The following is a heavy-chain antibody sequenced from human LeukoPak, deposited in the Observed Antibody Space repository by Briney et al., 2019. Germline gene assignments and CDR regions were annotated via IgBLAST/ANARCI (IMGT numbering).Heavy chain of an antibody. Sequence: ASVKVSCKVSGYTLTELSMHWVRQAPGKGLEWMGGFDPEDGETIYAQKFQGRVTMTEDTSTVTAYMELSSLRSEDTAVYYCARVYGDYVEGSFDPWGQGTLVTVSS. CDR1: GYTLTELS. CDR3: ARVYGDYVEGSFDP. J-gene: IGHJ5*02. D-gene: IGHD4-17*01. V-gene: IGHV1-24*01. CDR2: FDPEDGET.